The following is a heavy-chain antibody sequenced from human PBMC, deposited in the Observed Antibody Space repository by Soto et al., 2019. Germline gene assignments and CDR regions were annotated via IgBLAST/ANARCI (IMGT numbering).Heavy chain of an antibody. V-gene: IGHV1-69*13. CDR1: GGTFSSYA. CDR2: IIPIFGTA. D-gene: IGHD5-12*01. CDR3: ATGGYSGYDWDY. Sequence: ASVKVSCKASGGTFSSYAISWVRQAPGQGLEWMGGIIPIFGTANYAQKFQGRVTITADESTSTAYMELSSLRSEDTAVYYCATGGYSGYDWDYWGQGTLVTVSS. J-gene: IGHJ4*02.